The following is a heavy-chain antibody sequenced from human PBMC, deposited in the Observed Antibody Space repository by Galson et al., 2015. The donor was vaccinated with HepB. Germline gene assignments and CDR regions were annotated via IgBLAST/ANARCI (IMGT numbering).Heavy chain of an antibody. J-gene: IGHJ6*03. CDR2: ISYDGSNK. CDR3: AKEGVERWWADGENDYYYYMDV. D-gene: IGHD4-23*01. Sequence: SLRLSCAASGFTFSSYGMHWVRQAPGKGLEWVAVISYDGSNKYYADSVKGRFSISRDKSKNTLYLQMNSLRAEDTAVYYCAKEGVERWWADGENDYYYYMDVWGKGTTVTVSS. CDR1: GFTFSSYG. V-gene: IGHV3-30*18.